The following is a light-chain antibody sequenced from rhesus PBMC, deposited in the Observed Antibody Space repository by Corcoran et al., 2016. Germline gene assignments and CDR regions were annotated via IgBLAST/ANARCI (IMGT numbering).Light chain of an antibody. CDR3: LQDYTTPYS. CDR1: QGINKE. CDR2: SPS. J-gene: IGKJ2*01. V-gene: IGKV1-94*01. Sequence: DIQMTQSPSSLSVSVGDRVTVTCRASQGINKELTWYHQKPGKAPTLLIYSPSTLQKGVSSRFSGSGAGTDFTLTISSLQPEDVATYYCLQDYTTPYSFGQGTKVEIK.